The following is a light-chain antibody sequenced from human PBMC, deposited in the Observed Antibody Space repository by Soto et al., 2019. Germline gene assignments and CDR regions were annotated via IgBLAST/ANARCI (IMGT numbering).Light chain of an antibody. CDR2: WAS. Sequence: DIVMTQSPDSLAVSLRERTTINCKSSQSVLSSSNNKNYLAWYQQKPGQPPKLLIYWASTRESGVPDRISGSGSGTDFTLTISSLQAEDVAVYYCKQYYSTPLTFGPGTKVDIK. V-gene: IGKV4-1*01. CDR1: QSVLSSSNNKNY. CDR3: KQYYSTPLT. J-gene: IGKJ3*01.